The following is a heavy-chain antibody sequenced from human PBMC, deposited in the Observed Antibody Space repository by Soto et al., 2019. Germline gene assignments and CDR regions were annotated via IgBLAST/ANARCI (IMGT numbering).Heavy chain of an antibody. Sequence: EEQLVESGGGLVQAGGSLRLSCAVSGFSVSNNYMTWVRQAPGKGLEWVSVIYSDGTTYHADSVKGRFIASRDNSQNTLYLQMNNLRVEDTAVYYCARDTHSALSSDWWGLGTLVTVAS. CDR1: GFSVSNNY. V-gene: IGHV3-66*01. D-gene: IGHD3-9*01. CDR2: IYSDGTT. CDR3: ARDTHSALSSDW. J-gene: IGHJ4*02.